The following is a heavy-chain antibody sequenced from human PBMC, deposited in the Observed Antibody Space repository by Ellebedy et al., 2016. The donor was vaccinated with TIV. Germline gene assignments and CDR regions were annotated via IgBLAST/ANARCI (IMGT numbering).Heavy chain of an antibody. V-gene: IGHV4-30-4*01. CDR3: ARTPWSGYDLLHTPFDS. J-gene: IGHJ4*02. Sequence: SETLSLXXTVSGGSIRRGDYYWAWIRRAPGKGLEWLGYILYNGKTYYNPSLKSRLSISVDTPRNQFSLKVMSLNPADTAVYFCARTPWSGYDLLHTPFDSWGQGMLVTVSS. CDR1: GGSIRRGDYY. D-gene: IGHD5-12*01. CDR2: ILYNGKT.